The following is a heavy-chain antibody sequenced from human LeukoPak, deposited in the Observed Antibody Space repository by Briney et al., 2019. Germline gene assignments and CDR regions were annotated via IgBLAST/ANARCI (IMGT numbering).Heavy chain of an antibody. CDR1: GYTFTGYY. J-gene: IGHJ3*02. Sequence: ASVKVSCKASGYTFTGYYMHWVRQAPGQGLEWMGWINPNSGGTNYAQKFQGRVTMTRDTSTSTVYMELSSLRSEDTAVYYCARATVPYGSGSYAFDIWGQGTMVTVSS. V-gene: IGHV1-2*02. CDR3: ARATVPYGSGSYAFDI. D-gene: IGHD3-10*01. CDR2: INPNSGGT.